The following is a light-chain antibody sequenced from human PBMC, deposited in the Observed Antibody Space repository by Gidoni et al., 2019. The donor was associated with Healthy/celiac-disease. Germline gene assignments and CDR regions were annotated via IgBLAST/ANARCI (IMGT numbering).Light chain of an antibody. Sequence: DIQMTQSPSSLSASVGDRVTITCRASQSISSYLNWYQQKPGKAPKLLIYAASSLQSGVPSRFSGSGSGTAFTLTISRLQPEDFATYYCQQSYSTPPAFGQGTKVEIK. CDR2: AAS. V-gene: IGKV1-39*01. CDR3: QQSYSTPPA. J-gene: IGKJ1*01. CDR1: QSISSY.